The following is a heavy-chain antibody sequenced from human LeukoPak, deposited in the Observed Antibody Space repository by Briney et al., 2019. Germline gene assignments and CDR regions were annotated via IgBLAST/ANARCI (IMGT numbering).Heavy chain of an antibody. D-gene: IGHD1-26*01. CDR3: AKHVGATTTNFDD. J-gene: IGHJ4*02. Sequence: SGGSLRLSCAASGFAFSRYAMNWVRQAPGKGLEWVSGISGSAGSTYYADSVKGRFSISRDNSRNTMYLQMNSLRAEDTAVYYCAKHVGATTTNFDDWGQGTLVTVSS. V-gene: IGHV3-23*01. CDR1: GFAFSRYA. CDR2: ISGSAGST.